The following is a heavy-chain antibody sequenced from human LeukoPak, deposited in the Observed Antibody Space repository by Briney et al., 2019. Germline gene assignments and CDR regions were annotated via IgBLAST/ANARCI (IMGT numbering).Heavy chain of an antibody. V-gene: IGHV1-18*01. D-gene: IGHD2-15*01. CDR2: ISAYNGNT. CDR3: ARDPPRIVVVVAATNYYGMDV. CDR1: GYTFTSYG. J-gene: IGHJ6*02. Sequence: ASVKVSCKASGYTFTSYGISWVRQAPGQEFEWMGWISAYNGNTNYAQKLQGRVTMTTDTSTSTAYMELRSLRSDDTAVYYCARDPPRIVVVVAATNYYGMDVWAQGTTVTVSS.